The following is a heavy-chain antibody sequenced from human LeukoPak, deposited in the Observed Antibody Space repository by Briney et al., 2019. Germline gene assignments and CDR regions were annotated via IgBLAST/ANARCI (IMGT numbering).Heavy chain of an antibody. J-gene: IGHJ5*02. D-gene: IGHD3-10*01. CDR2: ISSSSSYI. CDR1: GFTFSSYS. CDR3: ARQTYYYGSGSYSNWFDP. V-gene: IGHV3-21*01. Sequence: GGSLRLSCAASGFTFSSYSMNWVRQAPGKGLEWVSSISSSSSYIYYADSVKGRFTISRDNAKNSLYLQMNSLRAEDTAVYYCARQTYYYGSGSYSNWFDPWGQGTLVTVPS.